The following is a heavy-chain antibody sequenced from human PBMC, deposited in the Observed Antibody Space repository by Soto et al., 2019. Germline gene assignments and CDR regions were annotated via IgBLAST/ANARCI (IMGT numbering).Heavy chain of an antibody. CDR1: GFTFNNFP. J-gene: IGHJ6*02. V-gene: IGHV3-30*01. Sequence: QVQLVESGGGVVQPGPSLRLSCEGSGFTFNNFPMFWVRQAPGNGLECVASVSLDGTKTFYADSLKGRVTVSRDNSKDTLSLDIDSLRRQKTAVYFCVRDGRDGSSVRCDTPGRVYGLDVWGQGTAVTVSS. D-gene: IGHD3-22*01. CDR3: VRDGRDGSSVRCDTPGRVYGLDV. CDR2: VSLDGTKT.